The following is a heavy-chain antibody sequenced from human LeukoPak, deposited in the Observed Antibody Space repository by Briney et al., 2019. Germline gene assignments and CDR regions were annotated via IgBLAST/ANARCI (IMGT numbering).Heavy chain of an antibody. CDR2: IGGSGGST. D-gene: IGHD2-8*01. J-gene: IGHJ4*02. Sequence: GGSLRLSCAASGFTFSSYAMSWVRQAPGKGLKWVSAIGGSGGSTDYADSVKGRFTISRDNSKDTLFLQMSSLRAEDTAVYYCAKDHSCTNGVCSLGHWGQGTLVIVSS. CDR3: AKDHSCTNGVCSLGH. CDR1: GFTFSSYA. V-gene: IGHV3-23*01.